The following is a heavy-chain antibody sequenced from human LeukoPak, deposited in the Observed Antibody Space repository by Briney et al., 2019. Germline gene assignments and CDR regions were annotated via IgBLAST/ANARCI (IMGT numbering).Heavy chain of an antibody. D-gene: IGHD6-19*01. J-gene: IGHJ2*01. Sequence: SVTLSLTCTVSGGSISSYYWSWIRQPPGKGLEWLGYIYYSGSTNYNPSLKSRVTISVDTSKNQVSLKLTSVTAADTAVYYCARAWTGTAVTGRYWYFDLWGRGTLVTVCS. CDR3: ARAWTGTAVTGRYWYFDL. CDR2: IYYSGST. V-gene: IGHV4-59*01. CDR1: GGSISSYY.